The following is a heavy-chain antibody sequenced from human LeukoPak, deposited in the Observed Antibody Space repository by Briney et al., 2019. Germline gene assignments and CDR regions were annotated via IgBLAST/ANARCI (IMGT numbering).Heavy chain of an antibody. Sequence: NASETLSLXCTVSGGSISSGSYYWSWIRQPAGKGLEWIGRIYTSGSTNYNPSLKSRVTISVDTSKNQFSLKLSSVTAADTAVYYCARGRVRWFDPWGQGTLVTVSS. V-gene: IGHV4-61*02. J-gene: IGHJ5*02. CDR2: IYTSGST. CDR1: GGSISSGSYY. CDR3: ARGRVRWFDP.